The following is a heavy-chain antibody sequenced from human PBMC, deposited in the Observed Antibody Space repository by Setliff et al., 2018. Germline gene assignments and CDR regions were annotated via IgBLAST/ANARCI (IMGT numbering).Heavy chain of an antibody. CDR1: GFTFSPYA. Sequence: LRLSCAASGFTFSPYAMSWVRQAPGKGLEWVSTIYSGDRNTFYTDSVKGRFTIFRESSKNTLYLYMTSLRAEDTAVYYCAKPQLELRWGFESWGQGTLVTVSS. V-gene: IGHV3-23*03. CDR2: IYSGDRNT. CDR3: AKPQLELRWGFES. J-gene: IGHJ4*02. D-gene: IGHD1-1*01.